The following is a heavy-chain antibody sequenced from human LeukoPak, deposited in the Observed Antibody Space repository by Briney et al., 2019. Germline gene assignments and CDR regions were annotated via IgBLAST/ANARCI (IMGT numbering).Heavy chain of an antibody. V-gene: IGHV3-48*04. CDR1: EFTFSSYS. CDR2: ISSSGSTI. D-gene: IGHD3-22*01. Sequence: PGGSLRLSCAASEFTFSSYSMSWIRQAPGKGLEWVSYISSSGSTIYYADSVKGRFTISRDNAKNSLYLQMNSLRAGDTAVYYCARGEYYYDSSGYYPFDYWGQGTLATVSS. CDR3: ARGEYYYDSSGYYPFDY. J-gene: IGHJ4*02.